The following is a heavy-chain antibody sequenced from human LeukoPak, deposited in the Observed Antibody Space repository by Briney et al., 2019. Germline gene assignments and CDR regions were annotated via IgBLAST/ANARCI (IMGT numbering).Heavy chain of an antibody. CDR1: GFTFSSYA. J-gene: IGHJ6*02. CDR2: ISGSGGST. CDR3: ARTRITMVRGVNHPHYYYYGMDV. D-gene: IGHD3-10*01. Sequence: GGSLRLSCAASGFTFSSYAMSWVRQAPGKGLEWVSAISGSGGSTYYADSAKGRFTISRDNSKNTLYLQMNSLRAEDTAVYYCARTRITMVRGVNHPHYYYYGMDVWGQGTTVTVSS. V-gene: IGHV3-23*01.